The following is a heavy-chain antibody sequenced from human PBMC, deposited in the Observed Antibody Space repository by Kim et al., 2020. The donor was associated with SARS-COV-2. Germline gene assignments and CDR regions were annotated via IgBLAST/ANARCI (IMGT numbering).Heavy chain of an antibody. CDR3: AQDCSGCTCSGAFVV. V-gene: IGHV3-30*04. Sequence: GGSLRLSCAATASRFEFRDYALSWLRQAPGKGLEWVAFISYGGTNKSYADPVKGRFTISRDNSKNSLQLQMVSLRVADRAFYYCAQDCSGCTCSGAFVV. CDR1: ASRFEFRDYA. J-gene: IGHJ3*01. D-gene: IGHD2-15*01. CDR2: ISYGGTNK.